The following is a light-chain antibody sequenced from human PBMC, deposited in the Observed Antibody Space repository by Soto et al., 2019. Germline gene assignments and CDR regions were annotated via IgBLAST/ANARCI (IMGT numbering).Light chain of an antibody. CDR1: QSVSSN. J-gene: IGKJ3*01. V-gene: IGKV3-15*01. CDR2: GAS. Sequence: EIVMTQSPATLSVSPGERATLSCRASQSVSSNLAWYQQKPGQAPRLLIYGASTRATGIPARFSGSGSGTEFTLTISSLQSGDFAVYYCQQYNNWPPKGTFGPGTKVVS. CDR3: QQYNNWPPKGT.